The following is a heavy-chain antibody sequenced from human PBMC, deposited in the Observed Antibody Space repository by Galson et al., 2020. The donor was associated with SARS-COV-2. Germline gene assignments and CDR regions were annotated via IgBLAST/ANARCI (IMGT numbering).Heavy chain of an antibody. CDR2: ISGSGGST. CDR1: GFTFSSYA. Sequence: GESLKISCAASGFTFSSYAMSWVRQAPGKGLEWVSAISGSGGSTYYADSVKGRFTISRDNSKNTLYLQMNSLRAEDTAVYYCAKQLRHSDYWGQGTLVTVSS. D-gene: IGHD4-17*01. V-gene: IGHV3-23*01. J-gene: IGHJ4*02. CDR3: AKQLRHSDY.